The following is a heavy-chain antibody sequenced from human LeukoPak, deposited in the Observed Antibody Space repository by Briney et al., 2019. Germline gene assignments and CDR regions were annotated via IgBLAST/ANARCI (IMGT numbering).Heavy chain of an antibody. V-gene: IGHV3-23*01. Sequence: GGSLRLSCAASGFTFSSYAMSWVRQAPGKGLEWVSVISVDGGTTYYADSVKGRFTISRDNSKNTLYLQMNSLRAEDTAVYYCAKDGGDDTGTGYSSGWYEKYFDYWGQGTLVTVSS. CDR2: ISVDGGTT. CDR3: AKDGGDDTGTGYSSGWYEKYFDY. J-gene: IGHJ4*02. D-gene: IGHD6-19*01. CDR1: GFTFSSYA.